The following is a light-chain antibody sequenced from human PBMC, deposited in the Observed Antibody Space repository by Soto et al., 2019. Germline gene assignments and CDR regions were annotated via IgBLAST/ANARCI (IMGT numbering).Light chain of an antibody. CDR2: DAS. CDR1: QSISSW. V-gene: IGKV1-5*01. CDR3: QQYNSNSGT. Sequence: DIRMAQSPSTRSETVEDRVTITCRDSQSISSWLAWYQQKPGKAPKLLIYDASSLESGVPSRFSGSGSGTEFTLTISSLQPDDFATYYCQQYNSNSGTFGQGTKVDIK. J-gene: IGKJ1*01.